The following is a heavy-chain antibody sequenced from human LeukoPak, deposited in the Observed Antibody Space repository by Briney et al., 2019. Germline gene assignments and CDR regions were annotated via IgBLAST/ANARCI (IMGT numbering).Heavy chain of an antibody. CDR3: ARYNWKGDFDY. Sequence: GASVKVSCKASGYTFTSYAMHWVRQAPGQRLEWMGWINAGNGNTKFSQRLQGRVTITRDTSASTAYMELSSLKSEDTAVYYCARYNWKGDFDYWGQGTLVTVSS. D-gene: IGHD1-20*01. J-gene: IGHJ4*02. CDR1: GYTFTSYA. CDR2: INAGNGNT. V-gene: IGHV1-3*01.